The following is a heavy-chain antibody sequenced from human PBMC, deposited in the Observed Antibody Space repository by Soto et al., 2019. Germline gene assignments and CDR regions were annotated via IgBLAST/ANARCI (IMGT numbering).Heavy chain of an antibody. D-gene: IGHD2-8*01. CDR1: GGSISSGGYY. CDR2: IYYSGST. J-gene: IGHJ4*02. Sequence: TLCIACPVSGGSISSGGYYWSWIRQHPGKGLEWSGCIYYSGSTYYNPSLKSRVTISVDTSKNQFSLKLSSVTAADTAVYYCARDLVDGMLTYWGQGTLVTVYS. CDR3: ARDLVDGMLTY. V-gene: IGHV4-31*03.